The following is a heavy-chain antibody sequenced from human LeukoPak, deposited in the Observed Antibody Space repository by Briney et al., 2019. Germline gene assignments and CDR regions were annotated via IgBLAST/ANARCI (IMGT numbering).Heavy chain of an antibody. Sequence: SGGSLSLSCAASGFTFSSYAMSWVRQAPGKGLEWVSAISGSGGSTYYADSVKGRFTISRDNSKNTLYLQMNSLRAEDTAVYYCAKETYYYGSGSYYPGGFDPWGQGTLVTVSS. V-gene: IGHV3-23*01. CDR1: GFTFSSYA. J-gene: IGHJ5*02. D-gene: IGHD3-10*01. CDR3: AKETYYYGSGSYYPGGFDP. CDR2: ISGSGGST.